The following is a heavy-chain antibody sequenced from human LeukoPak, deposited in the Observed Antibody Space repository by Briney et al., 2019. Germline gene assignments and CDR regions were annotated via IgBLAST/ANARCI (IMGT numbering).Heavy chain of an antibody. D-gene: IGHD6-13*01. CDR2: IFHSGSA. CDR3: ARVSGYSSSSWVEYFQH. J-gene: IGHJ1*01. CDR1: CYSISSDYY. Sequence: SETLSLTCTVCCYSISSDYYWGWIRQPPGKGLEWIGSIFHSGSAYYNPSLKSRVTISVDMSKNQFSLKLSSVTAADTAVYYCARVSGYSSSSWVEYFQHWGQGTLVTVSS. V-gene: IGHV4-38-2*02.